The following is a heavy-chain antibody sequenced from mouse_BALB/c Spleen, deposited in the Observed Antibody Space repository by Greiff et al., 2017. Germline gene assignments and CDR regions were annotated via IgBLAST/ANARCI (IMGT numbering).Heavy chain of an antibody. J-gene: IGHJ4*01. CDR2: ILPGSGST. CDR1: GYTFSSYW. Sequence: VKLVESGAELMKPGASVKISCKATGYTFSSYWIEWVKQRPGHGLEWIGEILPGSGSTNYNEKFKGKATFTADTSSNTAYMQLSSLTSEDSAVYYCARRGRYYAMDYWGQGTSVTVSS. D-gene: IGHD3-3*01. V-gene: IGHV1-9*01. CDR3: ARRGRYYAMDY.